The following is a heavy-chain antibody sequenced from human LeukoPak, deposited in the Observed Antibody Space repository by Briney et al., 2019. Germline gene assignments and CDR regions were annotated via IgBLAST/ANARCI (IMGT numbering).Heavy chain of an antibody. V-gene: IGHV3-33*08. Sequence: SGGSLRLSCAASGFTFSTYGMHWVRQAPGKGLEWVAVIWYDGSNKYYADSVKGRFTISRDNSKNTLYLQMNSLRAEDTAVYYCARDSVAGRPLDYWGQGTLVTVSS. CDR3: ARDSVAGRPLDY. CDR2: IWYDGSNK. D-gene: IGHD6-19*01. J-gene: IGHJ4*02. CDR1: GFTFSTYG.